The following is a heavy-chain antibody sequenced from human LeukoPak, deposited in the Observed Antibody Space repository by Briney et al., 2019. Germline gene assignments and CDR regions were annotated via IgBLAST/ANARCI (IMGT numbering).Heavy chain of an antibody. J-gene: IGHJ4*02. V-gene: IGHV3-9*01. CDR3: AKGSRLGYSGYDWGFDY. CDR2: ISWNSGSI. D-gene: IGHD5-12*01. Sequence: GGSLRLSCAASGFTFDDYAMHWVRQAPGKGLEWVSGISWNSGSIGYADSVKGRFTISRDNAKNSLYLQMNSLRAEDTALYYCAKGSRLGYSGYDWGFDYWGQGTLVTVSS. CDR1: GFTFDDYA.